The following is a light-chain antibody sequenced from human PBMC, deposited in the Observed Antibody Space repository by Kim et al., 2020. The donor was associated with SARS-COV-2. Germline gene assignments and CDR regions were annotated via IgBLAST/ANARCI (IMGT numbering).Light chain of an antibody. CDR2: AAS. CDR3: QKYNSAPWT. V-gene: IGKV1-27*01. J-gene: IGKJ1*01. CDR1: QGITNS. Sequence: DIQMTQSPSSLSVSVGDRVTITCRASQGITNSLAWYQQTPGKVPQLLIYAASALQSGVPSLFSGSGSGTDFTLTISSMQPEDVATYYCQKYNSAPWTFGQGTKVEIK.